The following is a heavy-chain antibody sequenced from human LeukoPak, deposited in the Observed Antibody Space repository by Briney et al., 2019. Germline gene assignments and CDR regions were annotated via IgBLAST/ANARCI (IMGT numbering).Heavy chain of an antibody. Sequence: ASVKVSCKASGYTFTSYYMHWVRQAPGQGLEWMGIINHSGGSTSYAQKFQGRVTMTRDTSTSTVYMELSSLRSEDTVVYYCARHSSGWYSYYYYGMDVWGQGTTVTVSS. J-gene: IGHJ6*02. CDR2: INHSGGST. CDR1: GYTFTSYY. V-gene: IGHV1-46*01. D-gene: IGHD6-19*01. CDR3: ARHSSGWYSYYYYGMDV.